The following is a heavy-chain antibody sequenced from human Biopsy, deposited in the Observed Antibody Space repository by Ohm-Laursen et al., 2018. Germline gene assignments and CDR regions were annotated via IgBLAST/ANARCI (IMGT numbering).Heavy chain of an antibody. CDR2: VSWNSASI. CDR1: GFTFDDYA. D-gene: IGHD1-14*01. J-gene: IGHJ6*02. CDR3: AKDRYTGKYYYYYGMDV. Sequence: SLRLSCAASGFTFDDYAMHWVRQAPGKGLEWVSGVSWNSASIGYADSVKGRSTISRDNAKKSLYLQMNSLRAEDTALYYCAKDRYTGKYYYYYGMDVWGQGTAVSVSS. V-gene: IGHV3-9*01.